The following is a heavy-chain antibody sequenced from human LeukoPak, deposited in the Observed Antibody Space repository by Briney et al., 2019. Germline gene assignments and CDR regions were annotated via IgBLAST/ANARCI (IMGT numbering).Heavy chain of an antibody. J-gene: IGHJ4*02. CDR2: ISSSSSYT. Sequence: GGSLRLSCAASGFTFSSYDIHWVRQAPGKGLEWVSYISSSSSYTNYADSVKGRVTISRDKAKNSLYLQMNSLRAEDTAVYYRAGHYGSGKFDYWGQGTLVTVSS. V-gene: IGHV3-21*05. CDR1: GFTFSSYD. D-gene: IGHD3-10*01. CDR3: AGHYGSGKFDY.